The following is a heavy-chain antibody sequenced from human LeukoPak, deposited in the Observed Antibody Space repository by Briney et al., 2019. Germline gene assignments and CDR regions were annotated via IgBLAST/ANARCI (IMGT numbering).Heavy chain of an antibody. CDR1: GGSISSRN. Sequence: PSETLSLTCTVSGGSISSRNCSWIRKPPGKGLGLMGFSYYNGSTNYNPFLKSRVTISVDTSKNQLSLKLSTVTAADTAVYYCARGGRIWFGEFPYCDYWGQGTLVTVSS. CDR2: SYYNGST. V-gene: IGHV4-59*11. D-gene: IGHD3-10*01. J-gene: IGHJ4*02. CDR3: ARGGRIWFGEFPYCDY.